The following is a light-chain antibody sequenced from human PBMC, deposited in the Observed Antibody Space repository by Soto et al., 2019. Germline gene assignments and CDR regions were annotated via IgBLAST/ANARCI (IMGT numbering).Light chain of an antibody. J-gene: IGKJ2*01. CDR3: QQRSNWPRFT. CDR2: DAS. V-gene: IGKV3-11*01. CDR1: QSVSNY. Sequence: EIVLTQSPATLSLSPGERATLSCRASQSVSNYLAWYQQKPGQAPRLLIYDASNRATGIPARFNGSGSGTDFTLTISSLEPEDFAVYYCQQRSNWPRFTFGQGTKVEIK.